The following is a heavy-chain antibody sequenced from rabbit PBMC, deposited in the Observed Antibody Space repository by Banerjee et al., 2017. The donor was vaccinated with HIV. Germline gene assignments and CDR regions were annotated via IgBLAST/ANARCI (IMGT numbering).Heavy chain of an antibody. Sequence: QEELEESGGGLVKPEGYLTLTCKASGFSFSDRDVMCWVRQAPGKGLEWIACINTATGKPVYATWAKGRFTISTTSSTTVTLQMTSLTAADTATYFCARDLAGAIGWNFYLWGPGTLVTVS. CDR3: ARDLAGAIGWNFYL. CDR2: INTATGKP. D-gene: IGHD4-1*01. J-gene: IGHJ4*01. CDR1: GFSFSDRDV. V-gene: IGHV1S45*01.